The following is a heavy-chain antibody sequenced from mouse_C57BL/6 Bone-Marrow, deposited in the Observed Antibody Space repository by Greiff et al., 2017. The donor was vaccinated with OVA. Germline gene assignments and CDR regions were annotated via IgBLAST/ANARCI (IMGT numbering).Heavy chain of an antibody. D-gene: IGHD2-4*01. V-gene: IGHV5-17*01. J-gene: IGHJ3*01. Sequence: EVQRVESGGGLVKPGGSLKLSCAASGFTFSDYGMHWVRQAPEKGLEWVAYISSGSSTIYYADTVKGRFTISRDNAKNTLFLQMTSLRSEDTAMYYCAKGYYDYDGWFAYWGQGTLVTVSA. CDR3: AKGYYDYDGWFAY. CDR2: ISSGSSTI. CDR1: GFTFSDYG.